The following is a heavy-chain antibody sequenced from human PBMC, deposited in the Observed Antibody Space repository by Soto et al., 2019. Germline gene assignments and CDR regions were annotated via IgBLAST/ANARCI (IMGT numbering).Heavy chain of an antibody. J-gene: IGHJ3*02. V-gene: IGHV3-7*03. CDR3: ARSLLGPMAFDM. CDR2: INHDGSET. Sequence: EVQLVEFGGDLVQPGGSLRLSCAASGFIFTNYWMTWVRQAPGKGLEWVANINHDGSETYYLDSVKGRFAISRDNAKNSLFLQMNSLRDEDTAIYYCARSLLGPMAFDMWGHGTLVAVSS. D-gene: IGHD7-27*01. CDR1: GFIFTNYW.